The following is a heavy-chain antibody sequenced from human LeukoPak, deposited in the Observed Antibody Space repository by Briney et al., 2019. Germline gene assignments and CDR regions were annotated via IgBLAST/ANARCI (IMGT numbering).Heavy chain of an antibody. CDR3: ARDSHDSPWFDP. Sequence: SETLSLTCTVSGGSISSSSYYWGWIRQPPGKGLEWIGSIYYSGSTYYNPSLKSRVTISVDTSKNQFSLKLSSVTAADTVVYYCARDSHDSPWFDPWGQGTLVTVSS. CDR2: IYYSGST. D-gene: IGHD3-22*01. V-gene: IGHV4-39*07. CDR1: GGSISSSSYY. J-gene: IGHJ5*02.